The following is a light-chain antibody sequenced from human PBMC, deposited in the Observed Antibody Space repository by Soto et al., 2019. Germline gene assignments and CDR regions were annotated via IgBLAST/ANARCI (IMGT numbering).Light chain of an antibody. CDR3: QHYYTIPWA. J-gene: IGKJ1*01. CDR1: QSVLSSSNNKNC. Sequence: DIAMTQSPDSLAVSLGERATINCNSSQSVLSSSNNKNCLAWYQQKSGQPPKLLIYWASTRESGVPDRFSGSGSGTDLTLTISSLQAEDVAAYYCQHYYTIPWAFGQGTKVDI. CDR2: WAS. V-gene: IGKV4-1*01.